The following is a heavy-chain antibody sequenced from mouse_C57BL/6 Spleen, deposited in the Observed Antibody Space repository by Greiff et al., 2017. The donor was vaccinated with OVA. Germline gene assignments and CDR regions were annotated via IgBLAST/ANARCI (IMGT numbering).Heavy chain of an antibody. CDR3: ASRSYSGSTLDY. J-gene: IGHJ2*01. V-gene: IGHV1-76*01. D-gene: IGHD1-1*01. Sequence: VQLQQSGAELVRPGASVKLSCKASGYTFTDYYINWVKQRPGQGLEWIAWIYPGSGNTYYNEKFKGKATLTADKSSSTAYMQLNSLTSEDSAVYVCASRSYSGSTLDYWGQGTTLTVSS. CDR2: IYPGSGNT. CDR1: GYTFTDYY.